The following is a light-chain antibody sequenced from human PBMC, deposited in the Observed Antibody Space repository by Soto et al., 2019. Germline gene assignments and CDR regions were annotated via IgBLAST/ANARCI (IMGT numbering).Light chain of an antibody. CDR1: QTISSW. CDR3: MQALQTLT. Sequence: TQSPSTLSGSVGDRVTITCRASQTISSWLAWYQQKPGQSPQLLIYLGSNRSSGVPDRFSGSGSGTDFTLKINRVEAEDVGVYYCMQALQTLTFGQGTRLEI. V-gene: IGKV2-28*01. J-gene: IGKJ5*01. CDR2: LGS.